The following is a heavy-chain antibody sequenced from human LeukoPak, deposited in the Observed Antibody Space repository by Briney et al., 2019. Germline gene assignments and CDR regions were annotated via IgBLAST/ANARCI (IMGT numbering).Heavy chain of an antibody. CDR1: GGSISSYY. J-gene: IGHJ4*02. Sequence: SETLSLTCTVSGGSISSYYWSWIRQPPGKGLEWIGYIYYSGSTNYNPSLKSRVTISVDTSKDQFSLKLSSVTAADTAVYYCARDVWGGYFDYWGQGTLVTVSS. D-gene: IGHD3-16*01. CDR3: ARDVWGGYFDY. CDR2: IYYSGST. V-gene: IGHV4-59*01.